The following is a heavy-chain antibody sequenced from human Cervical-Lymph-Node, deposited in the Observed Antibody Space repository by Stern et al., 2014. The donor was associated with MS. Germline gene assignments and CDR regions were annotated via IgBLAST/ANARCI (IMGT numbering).Heavy chain of an antibody. CDR3: ARDFYGDYWYFDL. J-gene: IGHJ2*01. Sequence: EEQLLESGGGLVKPGGSLRLSCAASGFTFSSYSMNWVRQAPGKGLEWVSFISSSSSYIYYADSVKGRFTISRDNAKNSLYLQMNSLRAEDTAVYYCARDFYGDYWYFDLWGRGTLVTVSS. CDR2: ISSSSSYI. V-gene: IGHV3-21*01. D-gene: IGHD4-17*01. CDR1: GFTFSSYS.